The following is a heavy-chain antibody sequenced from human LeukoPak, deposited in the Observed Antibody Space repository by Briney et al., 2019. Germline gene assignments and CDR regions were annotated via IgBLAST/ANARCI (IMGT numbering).Heavy chain of an antibody. V-gene: IGHV4-59*01. CDR3: ARLTLFSDSSGYYYPAFDY. D-gene: IGHD3-22*01. Sequence: SETLSLTCTVSGGSISSYYWSRIRQPPGKGLECIGYIYYSGSTNYNPSLKSRVTMSVDTSKNQFSLKLSSVTAADTAVYYCARLTLFSDSSGYYYPAFDYWGQGTLVTVSS. CDR1: GGSISSYY. CDR2: IYYSGST. J-gene: IGHJ4*02.